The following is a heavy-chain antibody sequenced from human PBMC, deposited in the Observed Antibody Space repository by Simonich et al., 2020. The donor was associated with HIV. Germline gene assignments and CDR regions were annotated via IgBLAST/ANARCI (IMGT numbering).Heavy chain of an antibody. Sequence: QVQLQESCPGLVKPSETLSLTCAVYGGSFSGYYWSWIRQPPGKGLEWIGELNHSGRTNDNPSRKSRVTISVDTSKNQFSLKLSSVTAADTAVYYCASPRMVAARPFDYWGQGTLVTVSS. CDR3: ASPRMVAARPFDY. D-gene: IGHD6-6*01. CDR1: GGSFSGYY. J-gene: IGHJ4*02. CDR2: LNHSGRT. V-gene: IGHV4-34*01.